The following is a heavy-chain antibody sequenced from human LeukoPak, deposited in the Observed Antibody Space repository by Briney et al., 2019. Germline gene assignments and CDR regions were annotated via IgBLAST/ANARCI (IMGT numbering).Heavy chain of an antibody. CDR2: INPNSGGT. CDR3: ARVLPSGYDLFY. V-gene: IGHV1-2*06. CDR1: GYTFTGYY. Sequence: ASVKVSCKASGYTFTGYYMHWVRQAPGQGLEWMGRINPNSGGTNYAQKFRGRVTMTRDTSISTAYMELSRLRSDDTAVYYCARVLPSGYDLFYWGQGTLVTVSS. D-gene: IGHD5-12*01. J-gene: IGHJ4*02.